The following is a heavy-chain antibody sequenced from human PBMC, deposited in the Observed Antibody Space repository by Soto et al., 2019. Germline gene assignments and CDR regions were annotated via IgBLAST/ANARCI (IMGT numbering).Heavy chain of an antibody. Sequence: PSETLSLTCTVSGASISSTDYYWSWIRQPPGKGLESIGYISYNGRTYYNPSLKSRLTMSIDTSQNQFSLKLTSVTAADTAVYYCARVPSSGGFCPGPCFDYWGQGSLVTVSS. J-gene: IGHJ4*02. CDR3: ARVPSSGGFCPGPCFDY. V-gene: IGHV4-30-4*01. CDR2: ISYNGRT. D-gene: IGHD2-15*01. CDR1: GASISSTDYY.